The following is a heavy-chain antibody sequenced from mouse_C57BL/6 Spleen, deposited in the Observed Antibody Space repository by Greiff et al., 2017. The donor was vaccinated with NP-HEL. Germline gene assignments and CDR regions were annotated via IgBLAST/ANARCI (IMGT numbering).Heavy chain of an antibody. CDR2: IHPSGSDT. Sequence: QVQLQQPGAELVKPGASVKVSCKASGYTFTSYWMHWVKQRPGQGLEWIGRIHPSGSDTNYNQKFKGKATLTVDKSSSTAYMQLSSLTSEDSAVYYCARGGSSYDWFAYWGQGTLVTVSA. J-gene: IGHJ3*01. D-gene: IGHD1-1*01. CDR1: GYTFTSYW. V-gene: IGHV1-74*01. CDR3: ARGGSSYDWFAY.